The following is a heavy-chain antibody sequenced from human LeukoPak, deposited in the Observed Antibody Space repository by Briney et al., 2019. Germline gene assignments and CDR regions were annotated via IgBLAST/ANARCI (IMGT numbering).Heavy chain of an antibody. J-gene: IGHJ4*02. Sequence: SETLSLTCTVSGGSISSYYWSWIRQPPGKGLEWIGYIYYSGSTNYNPSLKSRVTISVDTSKNQFSLKLSSVTAADTAVYYCARFQGDSSGRYEGGWGQGTLVTVSS. D-gene: IGHD6-19*01. CDR3: ARFQGDSSGRYEGG. CDR1: GGSISSYY. V-gene: IGHV4-59*01. CDR2: IYYSGST.